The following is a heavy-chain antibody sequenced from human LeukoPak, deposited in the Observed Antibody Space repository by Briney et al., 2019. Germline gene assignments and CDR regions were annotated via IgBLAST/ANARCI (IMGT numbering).Heavy chain of an antibody. CDR1: GFTSRTYE. Sequence: GGSLRLSCVASGFTSRTYEMNWVRQAPGKGMEWISYIGSAGNDIYYADSVKGRFTISRDNAKNSLYLQMSSLRAEDTAVYYCARDARFSPGVYFDSWGQGTLVTVSS. D-gene: IGHD1-14*01. J-gene: IGHJ4*02. V-gene: IGHV3-48*03. CDR3: ARDARFSPGVYFDS. CDR2: IGSAGNDI.